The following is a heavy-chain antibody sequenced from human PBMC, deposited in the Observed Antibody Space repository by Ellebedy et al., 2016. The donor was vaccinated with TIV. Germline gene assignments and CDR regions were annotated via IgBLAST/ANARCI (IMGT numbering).Heavy chain of an antibody. CDR3: ARGGIVVAVDF. CDR1: GGSFSGYY. Sequence: SETLSLXXAVYGGSFSGYYWNWIRQPPGKGLEWIGEINHSGRTNYNPSLKSRVTISVDTSKNQFSLKLTSVTAADTAVYYCARGGIVVAVDFWGQGTLVTVSS. J-gene: IGHJ4*02. CDR2: INHSGRT. V-gene: IGHV4-34*01. D-gene: IGHD6-19*01.